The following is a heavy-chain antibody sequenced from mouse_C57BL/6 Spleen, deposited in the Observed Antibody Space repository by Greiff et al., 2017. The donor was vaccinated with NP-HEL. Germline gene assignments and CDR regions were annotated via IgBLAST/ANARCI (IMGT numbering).Heavy chain of an antibody. V-gene: IGHV1-63*01. CDR1: GYTFTNYW. J-gene: IGHJ4*01. CDR2: IYPGGGYT. CDR3: ATYYGSSNNVLAMDY. Sequence: VQLQQSGAELVRPGTSVKMSCKASGYTFTNYWIGWAKQRPGHGLEWIGDIYPGGGYTNYNEKFKGNATLTADKSSSTAYMQFSSLTSEDSAIYYCATYYGSSNNVLAMDYWGQGTSVTVAS. D-gene: IGHD1-1*01.